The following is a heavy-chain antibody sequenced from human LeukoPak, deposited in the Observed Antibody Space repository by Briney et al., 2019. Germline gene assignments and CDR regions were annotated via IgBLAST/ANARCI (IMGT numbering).Heavy chain of an antibody. Sequence: GGSLRLSCAASGFTFSSYGMHGVRQAPGKGLEGVAVISYDGSNKYYADSVKGRFTISRDNSKNTLYLQMNSLRAEDTAVYYCAKDMAYSSSLAEDYWGQGTLVSVSS. J-gene: IGHJ4*02. CDR2: ISYDGSNK. D-gene: IGHD6-6*01. CDR3: AKDMAYSSSLAEDY. V-gene: IGHV3-30*18. CDR1: GFTFSSYG.